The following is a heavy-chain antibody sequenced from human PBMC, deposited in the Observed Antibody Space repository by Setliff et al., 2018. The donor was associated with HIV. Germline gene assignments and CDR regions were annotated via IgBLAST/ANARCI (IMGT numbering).Heavy chain of an antibody. CDR1: GYTFSTYP. Sequence: ASVKVSCKTTGYTFSTYPMHWVRQAPGQRLEWMGWINAGNGNTKYSPKFQGRVTITRDTSASTAYMELSSLRSEDTAVYYCARDVGSVWHNWFDPWGQGTLVTVSS. V-gene: IGHV1-3*01. CDR3: ARDVGSVWHNWFDP. D-gene: IGHD6-19*01. CDR2: INAGNGNT. J-gene: IGHJ5*02.